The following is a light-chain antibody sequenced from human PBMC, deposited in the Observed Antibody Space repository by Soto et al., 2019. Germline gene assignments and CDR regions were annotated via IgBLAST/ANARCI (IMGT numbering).Light chain of an antibody. Sequence: QSALTQPASVSGSPGQSITSSCTGTSSDVGGYNYVSWYQQHPGKAPKLMIYEVSNRPSGVSNRFSGSKSGNTASLTISGLQAEDEADYYCSSYTSSSLYVFGTGTKVTVL. CDR1: SSDVGGYNY. J-gene: IGLJ1*01. CDR3: SSYTSSSLYV. CDR2: EVS. V-gene: IGLV2-14*01.